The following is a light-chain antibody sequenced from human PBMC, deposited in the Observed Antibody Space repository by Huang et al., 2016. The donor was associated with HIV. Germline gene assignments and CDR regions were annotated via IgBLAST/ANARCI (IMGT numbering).Light chain of an antibody. J-gene: IGKJ2*01. CDR2: AAS. Sequence: AIQMTQSPSSLSASVGDRVTITCRASQDIRHDLGWYQQKPGQAPKLLIYAASSLQSWVPSRFSGRGSGTDFTLTISSLQPEDFATYYCLQDYSYPYTFGQGTKLEI. CDR3: LQDYSYPYT. CDR1: QDIRHD. V-gene: IGKV1-6*01.